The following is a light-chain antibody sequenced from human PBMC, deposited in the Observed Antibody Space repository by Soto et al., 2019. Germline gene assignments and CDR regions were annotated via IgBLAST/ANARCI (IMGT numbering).Light chain of an antibody. Sequence: DIQMTQSPSSLSASVGDRVTITCQASQDISNYLNWYQQKPGKAPKLLIYDASNLETGVPSRFSGSGYGTDFTFTISSLQPGDIATYYSQQYDNLPLTFRGGIKVEIK. V-gene: IGKV1-33*01. CDR1: QDISNY. CDR3: QQYDNLPLT. CDR2: DAS. J-gene: IGKJ4*02.